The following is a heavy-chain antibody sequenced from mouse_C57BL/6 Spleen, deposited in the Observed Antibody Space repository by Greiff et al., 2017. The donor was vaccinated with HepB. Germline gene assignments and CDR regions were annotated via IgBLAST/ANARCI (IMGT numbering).Heavy chain of an antibody. J-gene: IGHJ3*01. CDR3: AREDYGGAWFAY. V-gene: IGHV1-52*01. D-gene: IGHD1-1*01. CDR2: IDPSDSET. CDR1: GYTFTSYW. Sequence: VQLQQPGAELVRPGSSVKLSCKASGYTFTSYWMHWVKQRPIQGLEWIGNIDPSDSETHYNQKFKDKATLTVDKSSSTAYMQLSSLTSEDSAVYYCAREDYGGAWFAYWGQGTLVTVSA.